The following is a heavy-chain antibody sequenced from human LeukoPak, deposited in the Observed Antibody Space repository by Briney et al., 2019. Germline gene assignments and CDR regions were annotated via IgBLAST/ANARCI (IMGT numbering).Heavy chain of an antibody. CDR3: ATTFGRSYYYDSSGIGN. Sequence: PSETLSLTCTVSGGSISSSSYYWGWIRQPPGKGLEWIGSIYYSGSTYYNPSLKSRVTISVDTSKNQFSLKVSSVTAADTAMYYCATTFGRSYYYDSSGIGNWGQGTLVTVSS. CDR2: IYYSGST. J-gene: IGHJ4*02. CDR1: GGSISSSSYY. V-gene: IGHV4-39*01. D-gene: IGHD3-22*01.